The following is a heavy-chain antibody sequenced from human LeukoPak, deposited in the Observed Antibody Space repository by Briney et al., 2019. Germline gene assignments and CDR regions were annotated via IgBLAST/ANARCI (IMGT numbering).Heavy chain of an antibody. Sequence: SETLSLTCAVSYYSITSGYFWGWIRQPPGREPQWIGSIYHSGRTYYNLSLMSRVTMSVDTSKNQFSLKLTSVTAADTAVYYCASHPRRDSSGYSVYWGQGTLVTVSS. CDR1: YYSITSGYF. CDR2: IYHSGRT. CDR3: ASHPRRDSSGYSVY. D-gene: IGHD3-22*01. J-gene: IGHJ4*02. V-gene: IGHV4-38-2*01.